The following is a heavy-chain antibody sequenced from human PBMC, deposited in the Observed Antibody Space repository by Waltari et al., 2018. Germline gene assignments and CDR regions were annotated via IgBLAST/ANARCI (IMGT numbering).Heavy chain of an antibody. CDR3: AREVIYRVGWFDP. Sequence: QVQLVQSGAEVKKPGASVKVSCKASGYTFTSYAMHWVRQAPGQRLEWMGWINAGNGNTKYSQKFQGRVTITRDTSASTAYMELSSLRSEDTAVYYCAREVIYRVGWFDPWGQGTLVTVSS. D-gene: IGHD3-16*02. J-gene: IGHJ5*02. CDR2: INAGNGNT. V-gene: IGHV1-3*01. CDR1: GYTFTSYA.